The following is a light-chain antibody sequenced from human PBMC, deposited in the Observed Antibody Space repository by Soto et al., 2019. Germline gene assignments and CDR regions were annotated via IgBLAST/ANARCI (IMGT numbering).Light chain of an antibody. J-gene: IGKJ5*01. Sequence: VLTQSPGTLSLSPGHSATLSCRASQTVSITYLTWYKQKPGQAPRVXIFGASKRATGIPDRFSGSGSGREFTLTISGLEPEDFELYYCQQYGISPVTFGQGTRLEIK. CDR1: QTVSITY. CDR2: GAS. V-gene: IGKV3-20*01. CDR3: QQYGISPVT.